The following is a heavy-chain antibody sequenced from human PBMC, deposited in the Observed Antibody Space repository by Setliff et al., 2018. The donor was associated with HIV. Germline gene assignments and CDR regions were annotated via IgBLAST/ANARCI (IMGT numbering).Heavy chain of an antibody. Sequence: SETLSLTCTVSGGSISRGDYYWNWIRQPAGKGLEWIGHIYTSGSTSGSANYNPSLKRRVTISVDMSKNQFSLKLSSVTAADTAVYYCARGNFNYWGQGTLVTVSS. CDR2: IYTSGSTSGSA. CDR1: GGSISRGDYY. CDR3: ARGNFNY. V-gene: IGHV4-61*09. D-gene: IGHD3-16*01. J-gene: IGHJ4*02.